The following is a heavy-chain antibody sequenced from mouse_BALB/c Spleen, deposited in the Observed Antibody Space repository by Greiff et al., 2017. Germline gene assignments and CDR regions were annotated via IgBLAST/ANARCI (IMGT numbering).Heavy chain of an antibody. CDR2: ISSGSSTI. Sequence: DVKLVESGGGLVQPGGSRKLSCAASGFTFSSFGMHWVRQAPEKGLEWVAYISSGSSTIYYADTVKGRFTISRDNPKNTLFLQMTSLRSEDTAMYYCARTHYYDDYFDYWGQGTTLTVSS. CDR3: ARTHYYDDYFDY. D-gene: IGHD1-1*01. J-gene: IGHJ2*01. CDR1: GFTFSSFG. V-gene: IGHV5-17*02.